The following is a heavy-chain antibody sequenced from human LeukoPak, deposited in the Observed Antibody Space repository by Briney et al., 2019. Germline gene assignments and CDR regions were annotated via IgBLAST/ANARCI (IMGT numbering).Heavy chain of an antibody. V-gene: IGHV5-51*01. CDR3: ARHDDYSNFNEYYFDY. CDR1: GYSFTNYW. Sequence: GESLKISCKGSGYSFTNYWIGWLRQMPGKGLEWMGIVYPGDSEAKYSPSFQGQVTISVDKTITTAYLQWRSLKASDIAMYYCARHDDYSNFNEYYFDYWGQGTLVTVSS. D-gene: IGHD4-11*01. CDR2: VYPGDSEA. J-gene: IGHJ4*02.